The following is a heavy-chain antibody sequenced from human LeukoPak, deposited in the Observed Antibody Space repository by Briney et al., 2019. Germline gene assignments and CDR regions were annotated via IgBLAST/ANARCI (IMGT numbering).Heavy chain of an antibody. CDR2: ISGSGGST. CDR1: GFTFSSHA. D-gene: IGHD3-9*01. V-gene: IGHV3-23*01. Sequence: GASLRLSCAASGFTFSSHAMSWVRQAPGKGLEWVSAISGSGGSTYYADSVKGRFTISRDNSKNTLYLQMNSLRAEDTAVYYCAKVNLNYDILTGYYWNWFDPWGQGTLVTVSS. CDR3: AKVNLNYDILTGYYWNWFDP. J-gene: IGHJ5*02.